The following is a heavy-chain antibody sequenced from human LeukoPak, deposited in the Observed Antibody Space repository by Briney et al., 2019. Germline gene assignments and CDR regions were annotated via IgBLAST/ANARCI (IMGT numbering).Heavy chain of an antibody. CDR2: IIPIFGTA. CDR3: ARQKYGVTLFYFDK. J-gene: IGHJ4*02. CDR1: GGTFSSYA. V-gene: IGHV1-69*05. Sequence: SVKVSCKASGGTFSSYAISWVRQAPGQGLEWMGGIIPIFGTANYAQKFQGRVTITTDESTSTAYMELSSLSSVTAADTAVYYCARQKYGVTLFYFDKWGQGSLVTVSS. D-gene: IGHD3-3*01.